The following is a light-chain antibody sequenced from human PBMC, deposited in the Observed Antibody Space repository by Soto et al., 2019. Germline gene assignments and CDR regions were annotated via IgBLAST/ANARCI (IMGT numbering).Light chain of an antibody. CDR2: EVS. CDR1: SSDVGNYNF. Sequence: SVLTQPASVSGSPGQSITISCIGTSSDVGNYNFVSWYQHHPGKAPRLIISEVSNRPSGIPSRFSGSKSGNTASLTISGLRAEDEADYYCCSYTRSDTLLFGGGTKLTVL. V-gene: IGLV2-23*02. J-gene: IGLJ2*01. CDR3: CSYTRSDTLL.